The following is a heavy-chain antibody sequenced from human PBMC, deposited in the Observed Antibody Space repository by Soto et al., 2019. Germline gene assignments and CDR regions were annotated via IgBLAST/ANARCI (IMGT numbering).Heavy chain of an antibody. CDR2: ISYDGSNK. CDR3: ARAYQLDIVVGYYFDY. D-gene: IGHD2-15*01. Sequence: GGSLRLSCAASGFTFSSYGMHWVRQAPGKGLEWVAVISYDGSNKYYADSVKGRFTISRDNSKNTLYLQMNSLRAEDTAVYYCARAYQLDIVVGYYFDYWGQGTLVTVSS. CDR1: GFTFSSYG. J-gene: IGHJ4*02. V-gene: IGHV3-30*03.